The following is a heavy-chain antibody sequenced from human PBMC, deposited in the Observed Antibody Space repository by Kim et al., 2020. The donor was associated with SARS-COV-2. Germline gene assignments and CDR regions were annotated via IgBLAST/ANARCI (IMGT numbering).Heavy chain of an antibody. Sequence: SETLSLTCTVSGGSISSGGYYWSWIRQHPGKGLEWIGYIYYSGSTYYNPSLKSRVTISVDTSKNQFSLKLSSVTAADTAVYYCARTGYYGGIDYWGQGTLVTVSS. CDR2: IYYSGST. J-gene: IGHJ4*02. CDR1: GGSISSGGYY. V-gene: IGHV4-31*03. CDR3: ARTGYYGGIDY. D-gene: IGHD3-9*01.